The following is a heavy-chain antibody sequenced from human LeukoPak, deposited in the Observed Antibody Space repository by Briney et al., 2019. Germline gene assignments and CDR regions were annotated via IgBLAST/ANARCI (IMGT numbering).Heavy chain of an antibody. CDR3: ARLDCLSNECYNY. Sequence: PWETLSLTCSVSGNSITSDFWSWIRQSPGKGLEWIGYINYSGRSEYDPSLKSRVTISVDRSTKRVSLKMRSVTAADTAVYYCARLDCLSNECYNYWAVGALVPLSS. CDR2: INYSGRS. J-gene: IGHJ4*02. CDR1: GNSITSDF. V-gene: IGHV4-59*08. D-gene: IGHD2/OR15-2a*01.